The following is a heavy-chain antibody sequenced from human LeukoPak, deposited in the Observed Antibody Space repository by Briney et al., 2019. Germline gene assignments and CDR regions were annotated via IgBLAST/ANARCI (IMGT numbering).Heavy chain of an antibody. CDR2: ISYDGSSK. J-gene: IGHJ4*02. Sequence: GRSLRLSCAASGFTFSSYGMHWVRQAPGKGLEWVAVISYDGSSKSYADSVKGRFTISRDNSKNTLYLQMNSLRAEDTAVYYCAKEGSVAGTRWGLAYWGQGTLVTVSS. CDR1: GFTFSSYG. CDR3: AKEGSVAGTRWGLAY. V-gene: IGHV3-30*18. D-gene: IGHD6-19*01.